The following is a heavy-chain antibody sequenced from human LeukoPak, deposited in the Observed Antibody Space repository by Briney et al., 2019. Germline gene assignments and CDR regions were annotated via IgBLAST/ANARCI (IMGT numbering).Heavy chain of an antibody. CDR3: ARPGRATVTRLDY. CDR2: IYPGDSET. CDR1: GYSFSSYW. V-gene: IGHV5-51*01. D-gene: IGHD4-17*01. Sequence: GQSLKISSKGSGYSFSSYWIGWVRQMPGKGLEWMGIIYPGDSETRYSPSFQGQVTISADKSISTAFLQWSSLKASDTAMYYCARPGRATVTRLDYWGQGTLVTVTS. J-gene: IGHJ4*02.